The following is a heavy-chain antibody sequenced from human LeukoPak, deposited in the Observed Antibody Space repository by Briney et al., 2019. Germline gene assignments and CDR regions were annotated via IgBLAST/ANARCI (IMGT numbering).Heavy chain of an antibody. CDR3: ARSYYYGMDV. Sequence: SETLSLTCTVSGGSISSYYWSWIRQPPGKGLEWIGYIYYSGSTNYNPSLKSRVTISVDTSKNQFSLKLSSVTAADTAVYYCARSYYYGMDVWGQGTTVSVSS. CDR1: GGSISSYY. J-gene: IGHJ6*02. CDR2: IYYSGST. V-gene: IGHV4-59*08.